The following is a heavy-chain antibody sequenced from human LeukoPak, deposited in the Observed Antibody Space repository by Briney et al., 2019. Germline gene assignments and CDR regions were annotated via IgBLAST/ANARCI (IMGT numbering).Heavy chain of an antibody. CDR1: GGSISSSSYY. Sequence: SETLSLTCTVSGGSISSSSYYWRWIRQPPGKGLEWIGSIYYSGSTYYNPSLKSRVTISVDTSKNQFSLKLSSVTAADTAVYYCARSGRYYYGSGSRAVAFDIWGQGTMVTVSS. V-gene: IGHV4-39*01. D-gene: IGHD3-10*01. CDR2: IYYSGST. CDR3: ARSGRYYYGSGSRAVAFDI. J-gene: IGHJ3*02.